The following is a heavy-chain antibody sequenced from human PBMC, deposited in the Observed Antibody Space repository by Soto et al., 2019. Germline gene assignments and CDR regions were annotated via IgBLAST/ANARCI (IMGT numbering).Heavy chain of an antibody. J-gene: IGHJ6*03. CDR2: IIPILGIA. CDR3: ARGEYSGYDPLAYYYYYMDV. V-gene: IGHV1-69*02. D-gene: IGHD5-12*01. CDR1: GGTFSSYT. Sequence: SVKVSCKASGGTFSSYTISWVRQAPGQGLEWMGRIIPILGIANYAQKFQGRVTITADKSTSTAYMELSSLRSEDTAVYYCARGEYSGYDPLAYYYYYMDVWGKGTTVTVSS.